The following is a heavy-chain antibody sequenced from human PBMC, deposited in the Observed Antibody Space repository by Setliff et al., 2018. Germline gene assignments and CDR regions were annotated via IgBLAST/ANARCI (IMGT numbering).Heavy chain of an antibody. V-gene: IGHV3-11*01. J-gene: IGHJ3*01. CDR3: ARGPRSEFDV. Sequence: GGSLRLSCAASGFSFSGYYMSWVRQAPGKGLEWLSKISGSGTTIFYADSVRGRFTISRDNSKNMLYLQMSSLRPEDSATYYCARGPRSEFDVWGQGTRVTVSS. CDR2: ISGSGTTI. CDR1: GFSFSGYY.